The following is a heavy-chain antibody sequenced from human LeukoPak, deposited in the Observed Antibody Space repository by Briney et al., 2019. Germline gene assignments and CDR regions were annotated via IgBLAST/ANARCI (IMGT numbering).Heavy chain of an antibody. CDR1: GFTSTNYA. D-gene: IGHD5-12*01. CDR3: AKGAYDYIEMGYFDS. J-gene: IGHJ4*02. V-gene: IGHV3-23*01. Sequence: GGPLRLSCAASGFTSTNYAMNWVRQAPGKGLEWVSILIGSNGATDYADSVKGRFTISRDNSKNTLYLQMNSLRAEDTAIYYCAKGAYDYIEMGYFDSWGRGTLVTVSS. CDR2: LIGSNGAT.